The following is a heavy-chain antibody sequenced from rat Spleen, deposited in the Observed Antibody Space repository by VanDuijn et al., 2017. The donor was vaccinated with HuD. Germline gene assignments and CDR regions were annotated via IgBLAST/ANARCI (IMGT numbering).Heavy chain of an antibody. CDR3: ARDITTVVGVMDA. J-gene: IGHJ4*01. V-gene: IGHV2-15*01. D-gene: IGHD1-1*01. Sequence: QVQLKESGPGLVQPSQTLSLTCTVSGFSLTSYTVSWVRQPPGKGLEWMGVMWSGGSTDYNSILKSRLSISRDTPKSQVFLKMNRLQTEDTATYYCARDITTVVGVMDAWGQGASVTVSS. CDR2: MWSGGST. CDR1: GFSLTSYT.